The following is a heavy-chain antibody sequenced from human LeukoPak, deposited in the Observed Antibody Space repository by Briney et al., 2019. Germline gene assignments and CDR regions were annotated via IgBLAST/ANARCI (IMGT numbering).Heavy chain of an antibody. Sequence: GGSLRLSCAASGFTFSSYAMSWVRQAPGKGLEWVSAISGSGGSTYYADSVKGRFTISRDNSKNTLYLQMNSLRAEDTAVYYCASSPWVTFGSGSYHYYYYGMDVWGQGTTVTLSS. CDR1: GFTFSSYA. CDR2: ISGSGGST. CDR3: ASSPWVTFGSGSYHYYYYGMDV. D-gene: IGHD3-10*01. J-gene: IGHJ6*02. V-gene: IGHV3-23*01.